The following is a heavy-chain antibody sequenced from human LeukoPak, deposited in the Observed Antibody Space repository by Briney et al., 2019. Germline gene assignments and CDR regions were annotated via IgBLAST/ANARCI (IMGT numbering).Heavy chain of an antibody. J-gene: IGHJ6*02. CDR1: GFTFSSYW. Sequence: GGSLRLSCAASGFTFSSYWMNWARQAPGKGLEWLASINHNGNVNYYVDSVKGRFTISRDNAKNSLYLQMSNSRAEDTAVYFCARGGGLDVWGQGATVTVSS. D-gene: IGHD3-16*01. CDR3: ARGGGLDV. CDR2: INHNGNVN. V-gene: IGHV3-7*03.